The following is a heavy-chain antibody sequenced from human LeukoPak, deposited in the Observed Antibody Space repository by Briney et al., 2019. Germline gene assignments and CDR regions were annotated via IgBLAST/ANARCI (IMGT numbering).Heavy chain of an antibody. J-gene: IGHJ4*02. CDR3: ARGSRYHDWLSPLDS. V-gene: IGHV1-2*02. CDR2: LNPQTGDT. CDR1: GDAFSAYY. Sequence: GASVKVSCKASGDAFSAYYMHWVRQAPGQGLEWMSWLNPQTGDTHFAQKFQGRVTFTRDTSISTAYMAMSRLRSDDTAVFYRARGSRYHDWLSPLDSWGQGTLVTVSS. D-gene: IGHD3-9*01.